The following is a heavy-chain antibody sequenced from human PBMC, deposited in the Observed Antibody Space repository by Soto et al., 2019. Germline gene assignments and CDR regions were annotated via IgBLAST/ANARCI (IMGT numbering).Heavy chain of an antibody. CDR2: MNPNSGNT. D-gene: IGHD6-13*01. J-gene: IGHJ4*02. CDR3: ARQGIAAAVTDEASDY. Sequence: EASVKVSCKASGYTFTSYDINWVRQATGQGLEWMGWMNPNSGNTGYAQKFQGRVTMTRNTSISTAYMELSSLRSEDTAVYYCARQGIAAAVTDEASDYWGEGTLVTVAS. V-gene: IGHV1-8*01. CDR1: GYTFTSYD.